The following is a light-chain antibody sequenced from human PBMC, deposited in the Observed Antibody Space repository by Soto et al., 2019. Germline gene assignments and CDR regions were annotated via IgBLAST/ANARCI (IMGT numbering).Light chain of an antibody. CDR2: DAS. CDR1: QSVSRN. V-gene: IGKV3-11*01. Sequence: EIVLTQSPATLSLSPGERATLSCRPSQSVSRNFACYKQRPGQAPRLLIYDASNRATGIPARFSGSGSGTDFTLTISSLEPEDLAVYYCQQRSNWPPLSFGGGTKVEIK. CDR3: QQRSNWPPLS. J-gene: IGKJ4*01.